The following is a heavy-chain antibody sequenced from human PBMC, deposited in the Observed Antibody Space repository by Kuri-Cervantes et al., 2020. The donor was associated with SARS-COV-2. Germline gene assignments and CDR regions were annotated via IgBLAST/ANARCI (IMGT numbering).Heavy chain of an antibody. CDR3: VRDGDHWNFDY. Sequence: GGSLRLSCAASGITFSSYGMSWVRQAPGKGLEWVSAISSSGSNTFYADSVRGRFTISRDNAKNMLFLQMNSLRAEDTAVYYCVRDGDHWNFDYWGQGTLVTVSS. CDR1: GITFSSYG. J-gene: IGHJ4*02. CDR2: ISSSGSNT. V-gene: IGHV3-23*01. D-gene: IGHD1-1*01.